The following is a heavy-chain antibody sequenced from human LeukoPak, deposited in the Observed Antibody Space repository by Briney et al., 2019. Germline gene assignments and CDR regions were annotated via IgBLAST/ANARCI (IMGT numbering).Heavy chain of an antibody. J-gene: IGHJ4*02. CDR3: ARGNAYYYDSSGYYPDY. CDR2: MNPNSGNT. Sequence: ASVKVSCKASGYTFTSYDINWVRQATGQGLEWMGWMNPNSGNTGYAQKFQGRVTITRNTSICTAYMELSSLRSEDTAVYYCARGNAYYYDSSGYYPDYWGQGTLVTVSS. V-gene: IGHV1-8*03. D-gene: IGHD3-22*01. CDR1: GYTFTSYD.